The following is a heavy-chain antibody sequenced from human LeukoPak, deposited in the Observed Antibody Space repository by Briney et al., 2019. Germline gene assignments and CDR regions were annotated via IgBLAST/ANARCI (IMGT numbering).Heavy chain of an antibody. Sequence: PGGSLGISCATLGLTCSGPWMSWVRKAPGKGLVWVANINQGGSDKYYVDSVKGRFTISRDNANNLLYLQMNSLRGEDTAVYYCTRDRSRAEDDWGQGTLVTVSS. D-gene: IGHD1-14*01. CDR1: GLTCSGPW. CDR3: TRDRSRAEDD. J-gene: IGHJ4*02. CDR2: INQGGSDK. V-gene: IGHV3-7*01.